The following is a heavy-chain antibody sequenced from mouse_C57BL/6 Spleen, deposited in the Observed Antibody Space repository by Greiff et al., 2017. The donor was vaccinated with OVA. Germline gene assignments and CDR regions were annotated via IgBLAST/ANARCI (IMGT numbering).Heavy chain of an antibody. D-gene: IGHD2-4*01. V-gene: IGHV1-20*01. Sequence: VQLKQSGPELVKPGDSVKISCKASGYSFTGYFMNWVMQSHGKSLEWIGRINPYNGDTFYNQKFKGKATLTVDKSSSTAHMELRSLTSEDSAVYYCARNLPYDYDRGYYFDYWGQGTTLTVSS. J-gene: IGHJ2*01. CDR2: INPYNGDT. CDR3: ARNLPYDYDRGYYFDY. CDR1: GYSFTGYF.